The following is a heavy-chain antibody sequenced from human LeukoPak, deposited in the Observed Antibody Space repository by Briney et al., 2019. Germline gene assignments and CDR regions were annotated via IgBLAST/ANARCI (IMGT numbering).Heavy chain of an antibody. CDR2: IIPIFGTT. CDR1: GGTFSSYA. V-gene: IGHV1-69*05. Sequence: GASVKVSCKASGGTFSSYAISWVRQAPGQGLEWMGGIIPIFGTTNYAQTFQGRVTITTDASTSTAYMGLSSLRAEDTAVYYCARSWNEGLAGAAQLAFDIWGRGKRLTV. J-gene: IGHJ3*02. CDR3: ARSWNEGLAGAAQLAFDI. D-gene: IGHD6-19*01.